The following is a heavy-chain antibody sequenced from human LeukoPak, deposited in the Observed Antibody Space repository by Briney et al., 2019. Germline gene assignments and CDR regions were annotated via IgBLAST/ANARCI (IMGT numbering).Heavy chain of an antibody. Sequence: ASVKVSCKASGYTFTSYGISWVRQAPGQGLEWMGWISAYNGNTNYAQKLQGRVTMTTDTSTSTAYMELRSLRSDDTAVYYCARDPRALYSYGINWFDPWGQGTLVTVSS. J-gene: IGHJ5*02. V-gene: IGHV1-18*01. D-gene: IGHD5-18*01. CDR3: ARDPRALYSYGINWFDP. CDR2: ISAYNGNT. CDR1: GYTFTSYG.